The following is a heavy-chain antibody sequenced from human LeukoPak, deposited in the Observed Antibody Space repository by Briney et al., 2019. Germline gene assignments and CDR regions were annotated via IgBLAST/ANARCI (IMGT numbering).Heavy chain of an antibody. D-gene: IGHD2-8*02. CDR2: IYPGDSDT. Sequence: GESLKISCKGSGYSFISYWIGWVRQMPGKGLEWMGIIYPGDSDTRYNPSFQGQVTISADKSISSAYLQWSSLKASDTAMYYCVRQGWGTLIPNDYWGQGTLVTVSS. J-gene: IGHJ4*02. V-gene: IGHV5-51*01. CDR1: GYSFISYW. CDR3: VRQGWGTLIPNDY.